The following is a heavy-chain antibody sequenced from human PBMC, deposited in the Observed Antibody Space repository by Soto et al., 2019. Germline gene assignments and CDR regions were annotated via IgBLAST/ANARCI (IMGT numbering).Heavy chain of an antibody. CDR3: ASSDSPYCSSTSCPLGHYGMDV. Sequence: GASVKVSCKASGGTFSSYAISWVRQAPGQGLEWMGGIIPIFGTASYAQKFQGRVTITADESTSTAYMELSSLRSEDTAVYYCASSDSPYCSSTSCPLGHYGMDVWGQGTTVTVS. CDR2: IIPIFGTA. CDR1: GGTFSSYA. D-gene: IGHD2-2*01. J-gene: IGHJ6*02. V-gene: IGHV1-69*13.